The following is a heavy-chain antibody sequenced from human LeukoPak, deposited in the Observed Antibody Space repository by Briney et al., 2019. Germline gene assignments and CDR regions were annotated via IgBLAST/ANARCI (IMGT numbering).Heavy chain of an antibody. J-gene: IGHJ5*02. V-gene: IGHV1-69*06. CDR3: ARPQWGGDYRYNWFDP. Sequence: ASVKVSCKASGGTFSSYAISWVRQAPGQGLEWMGGIIPIFGTANYAQKFQGRVTITADKSTSTAYMELSSLRSEDTAVYYCARPQWGGDYRYNWFDPWGQGTLVTVSS. CDR1: GGTFSSYA. D-gene: IGHD4-11*01. CDR2: IIPIFGTA.